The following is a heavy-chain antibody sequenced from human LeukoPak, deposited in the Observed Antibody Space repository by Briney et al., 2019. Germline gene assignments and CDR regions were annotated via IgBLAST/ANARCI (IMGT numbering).Heavy chain of an antibody. D-gene: IGHD3-22*01. Sequence: GGSLRLSCAASGFTFRDYYMSWIRQAPGKGLEWVSYISSSGSTIYYADSVKGRFTISRDNAKNSLYLQMNSLRAEDTAVYYCASGGYYDSSGYPTFDYWGQGTLVTVSS. CDR2: ISSSGSTI. CDR3: ASGGYYDSSGYPTFDY. CDR1: GFTFRDYY. V-gene: IGHV3-11*01. J-gene: IGHJ4*02.